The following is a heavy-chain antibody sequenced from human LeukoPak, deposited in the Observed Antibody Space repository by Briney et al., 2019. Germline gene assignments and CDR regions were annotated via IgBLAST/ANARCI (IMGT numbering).Heavy chain of an antibody. D-gene: IGHD2-21*02. J-gene: IGHJ4*02. CDR3: VKRAYCGGDCYPDY. CDR1: GFTFTTFA. Sequence: GGALRLSCAASGFTFTTFAMSWVRHTPGKGLQWVSAINHNGASTYYADSVRGRFTISRDNSRNTLYLQLNSLRVEDTAVYYCVKRAYCGGDCYPDYWGQGTLVTVSS. CDR2: INHNGAST. V-gene: IGHV3-23*01.